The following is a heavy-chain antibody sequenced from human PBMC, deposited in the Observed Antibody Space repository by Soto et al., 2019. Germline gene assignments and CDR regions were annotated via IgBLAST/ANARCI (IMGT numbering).Heavy chain of an antibody. CDR3: ASSDGGSTIDY. V-gene: IGHV4-39*01. CDR1: GGSISSSSYY. J-gene: IGHJ4*02. Sequence: SETLSLTCSVSGGSISSSSYYWGWIRQPPGKGLQWIGTIYYSGSTYYNPSLKSRVTISVDMSKNQFSLKLSSVTAADTAVYYCASSDGGSTIDYWGQGVLVTVS. CDR2: IYYSGST.